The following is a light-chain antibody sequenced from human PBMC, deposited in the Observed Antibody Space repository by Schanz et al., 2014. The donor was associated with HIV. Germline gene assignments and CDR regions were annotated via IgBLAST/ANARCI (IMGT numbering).Light chain of an antibody. CDR3: SSYAGSNILWL. CDR2: ENN. V-gene: IGLV1-40*01. CDR1: SSNIGAGYY. J-gene: IGLJ3*02. Sequence: QSVLTQPPSVSGAPGQRITISCTGSSSNIGAGYYVHWYQQFPGTAPKLLIYENNHRPSGVPDRFSGSKSGNTASLTVSGLQAEDEADYYCSSYAGSNILWLFGGGTKLTVL.